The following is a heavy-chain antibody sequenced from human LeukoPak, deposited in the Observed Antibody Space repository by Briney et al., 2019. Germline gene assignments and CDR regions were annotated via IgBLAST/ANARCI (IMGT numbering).Heavy chain of an antibody. CDR3: AISRVDAFDI. CDR1: GGTFSIYA. Sequence: ASVKVSFKASGGTFSIYAISWVRQAPGQGLEWLGGIIPIFGTANYAQKFQGRVTITTDESTSTAYMELSSLRSEDTAVYYCAISRVDAFDIWGQGTMVTVSS. CDR2: IIPIFGTA. V-gene: IGHV1-69*05. J-gene: IGHJ3*02.